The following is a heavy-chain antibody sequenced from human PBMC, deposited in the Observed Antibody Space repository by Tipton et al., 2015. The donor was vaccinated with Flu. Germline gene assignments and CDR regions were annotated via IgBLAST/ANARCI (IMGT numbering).Heavy chain of an antibody. CDR2: IYYSGST. V-gene: IGHV4-61*01. D-gene: IGHD3-9*01. J-gene: IGHJ5*02. Sequence: TLSLTCTVSGDSVSSRSYFWSWIRQPPGKALEWIGYIYYSGSTNYNPSLKSRVTISVDTSKNQFSLEVTSVTAADTAVYYCARDNYDFLTGSNNWFDPWGQGTLVTVSS. CDR1: GDSVSSRSYF. CDR3: ARDNYDFLTGSNNWFDP.